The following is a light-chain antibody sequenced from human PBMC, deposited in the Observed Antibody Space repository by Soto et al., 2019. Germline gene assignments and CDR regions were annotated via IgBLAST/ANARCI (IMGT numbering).Light chain of an antibody. CDR2: GAS. J-gene: IGKJ4*01. Sequence: EIVMTQSPATLSVSPGERATLSCRASQSVSSNLAWYQQKPGQAPRLLIYGASTRATGIPARFSGSGSGTEFTLTISSLEPEDFAVYYCQQRGNWPLTFGGGTKVE. CDR3: QQRGNWPLT. V-gene: IGKV3-15*01. CDR1: QSVSSN.